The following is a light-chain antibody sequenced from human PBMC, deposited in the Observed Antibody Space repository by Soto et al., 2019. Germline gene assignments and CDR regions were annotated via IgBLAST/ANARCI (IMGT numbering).Light chain of an antibody. CDR1: QSVSSY. Sequence: EIVFTHSPATLSMSPGERATLSFMASQSVSSYLAWFQQKPGQAPRLLIYDASNRATGIPARFSGSGSETDFTLTISSLEPEDFAVYFCQQYTGPPNTFGQGTRLEIK. J-gene: IGKJ5*01. CDR2: DAS. V-gene: IGKV3-11*01. CDR3: QQYTGPPNT.